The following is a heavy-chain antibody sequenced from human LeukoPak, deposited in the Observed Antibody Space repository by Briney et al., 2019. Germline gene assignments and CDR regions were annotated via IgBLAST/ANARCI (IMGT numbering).Heavy chain of an antibody. CDR1: GYTLTELS. Sequence: ASVKVSCKVSGYTLTELSIHWVRQAPGKGLEWMGGLDSEDGETTYAQKFQGRVTMTEDTSIDTAFMELSSLRSEDTAVYYCTSRADYWGQGTLVTVSS. CDR3: TSRADY. J-gene: IGHJ4*02. CDR2: LDSEDGET. V-gene: IGHV1-24*01.